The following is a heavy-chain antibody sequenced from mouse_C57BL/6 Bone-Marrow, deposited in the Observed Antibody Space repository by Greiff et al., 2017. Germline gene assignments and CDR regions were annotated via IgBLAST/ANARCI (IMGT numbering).Heavy chain of an antibody. CDR3: ARGYSYYYGRVYAMDY. J-gene: IGHJ4*01. V-gene: IGHV5-2*01. CDR1: EYEFPSHD. Sequence: EVQLVESGGGLVQPGESLKLSCESNEYEFPSHDMSWVRKTPEKRLELVAAINSDGGSTYYPDTMERPFIISRDNTKKTLYLQMSSLRSEDTALYYCARGYSYYYGRVYAMDYWGQGTSVTVSS. D-gene: IGHD1-1*01. CDR2: INSDGGST.